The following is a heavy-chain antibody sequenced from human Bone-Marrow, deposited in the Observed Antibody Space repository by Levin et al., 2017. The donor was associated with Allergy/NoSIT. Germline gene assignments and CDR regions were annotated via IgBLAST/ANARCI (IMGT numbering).Heavy chain of an antibody. CDR2: INTDGSNT. CDR3: ARGSCTSTSCLDS. V-gene: IGHV3-74*01. Sequence: GGSLRLSCAASEFTFSRHWMHWVRQAPGKGLVWVSHINTDGSNTNYADSVRGRFTISRDNAKSTLYLQMDSLRAEDAAVYYCARGSCTSTSCLDSWGQGTLVTVSS. J-gene: IGHJ4*02. D-gene: IGHD2-2*01. CDR1: EFTFSRHW.